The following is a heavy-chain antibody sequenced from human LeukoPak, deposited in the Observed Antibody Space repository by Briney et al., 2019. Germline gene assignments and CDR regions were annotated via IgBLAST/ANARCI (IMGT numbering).Heavy chain of an antibody. CDR1: GFTFSSYS. CDR3: ARMRDGDYDILTGYPDY. D-gene: IGHD3-9*01. V-gene: IGHV3-21*01. Sequence: GGSLRLSCAASGFTFSSYSMNWVRQAPGKGLEWVSSISSTSGYIYYADSVKGRFIISRDNAKNSLSLQMNSLRAEDTAVYYCARMRDGDYDILTGYPDYWGQGTLVTVSS. CDR2: ISSTSGYI. J-gene: IGHJ4*02.